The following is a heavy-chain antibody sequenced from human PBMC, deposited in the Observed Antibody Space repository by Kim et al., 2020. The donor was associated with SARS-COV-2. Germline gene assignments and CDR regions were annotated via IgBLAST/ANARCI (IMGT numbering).Heavy chain of an antibody. CDR3: ARDGSIAAAGDYFDY. Sequence: GALRLSCAASGFTFSSYGMHWVRQAPGKGLEWVAVIWYDGSNKYYADSVKGRFTISRDNSKNTLYLQMNSLRAEDTAVYYCARDGSIAAAGDYFDYWGQGTLVTVSS. D-gene: IGHD6-13*01. CDR2: IWYDGSNK. V-gene: IGHV3-33*01. J-gene: IGHJ4*02. CDR1: GFTFSSYG.